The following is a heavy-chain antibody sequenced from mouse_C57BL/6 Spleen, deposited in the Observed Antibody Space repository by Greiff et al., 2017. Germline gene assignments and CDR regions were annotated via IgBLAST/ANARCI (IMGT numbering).Heavy chain of an antibody. CDR3: ASYYGSSYWYFDV. Sequence: VQLQQSGPELVKPGASVKMSCKASGYTFTDYNMHWVKQSHGKSLEWIGYINPNNGGTSYNQKFKGKATLTVNKSSSTAYMELRSLTSADSAVYYCASYYGSSYWYFDVWGTGTTVTVSS. CDR2: INPNNGGT. CDR1: GYTFTDYN. V-gene: IGHV1-22*01. D-gene: IGHD1-1*01. J-gene: IGHJ1*03.